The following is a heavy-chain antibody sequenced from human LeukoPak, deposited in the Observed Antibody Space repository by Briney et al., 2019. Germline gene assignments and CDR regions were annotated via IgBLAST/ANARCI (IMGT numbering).Heavy chain of an antibody. D-gene: IGHD3-10*01. CDR1: GFSFSTYA. Sequence: GGSLRLSCSASGFSFSTYAMHWVRQAPGKGLEYVSGISSKGGSTKYADSVQGRFTSSRDNSKKTLYLQMSSLRAEDTAVFYCVKDLALRTTMVRGVIAPNPFDIWGQGTMVTVSS. V-gene: IGHV3-64D*09. CDR3: VKDLALRTTMVRGVIAPNPFDI. J-gene: IGHJ3*02. CDR2: ISSKGGST.